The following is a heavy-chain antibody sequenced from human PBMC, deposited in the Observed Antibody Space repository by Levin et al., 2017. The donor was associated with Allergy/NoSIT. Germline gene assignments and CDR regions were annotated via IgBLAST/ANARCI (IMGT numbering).Heavy chain of an antibody. V-gene: IGHV3-33*01. J-gene: IGHJ1*01. D-gene: IGHD6-13*01. CDR1: GFTFSSYG. CDR2: IWYDGSNK. CDR3: AREGQQLVRSRAEYFQH. Sequence: AGGSLRLSCAASGFTFSSYGMHWVRQAPGKGLEWVAVIWYDGSNKYYADSVKGRFTISRDNSKNTLYLQMNSLRAEDTAVYYCAREGQQLVRSRAEYFQHWGQGTLVTVSS.